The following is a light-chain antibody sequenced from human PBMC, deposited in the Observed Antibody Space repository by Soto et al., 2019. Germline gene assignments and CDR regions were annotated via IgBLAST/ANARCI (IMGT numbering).Light chain of an antibody. J-gene: IGKJ2*01. V-gene: IGKV3-20*01. CDR2: GAS. CDR3: QQYGTFPPT. Sequence: ETVLTQSPGTLSLSPGDRATLSCRASQSVSSNYLAWYQHKPGQAPRLLIYGASSRAAGIPDRFSGSGSGTDFTLTINRLEPEDFAVFYCQQYGTFPPTFGQGTKLEIK. CDR1: QSVSSNY.